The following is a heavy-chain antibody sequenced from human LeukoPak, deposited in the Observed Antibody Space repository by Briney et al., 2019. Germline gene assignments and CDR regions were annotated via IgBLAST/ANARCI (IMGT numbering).Heavy chain of an antibody. Sequence: GASVKVSCKASGYTFTSYAMSWVRQAPGQGLEWMGWINPNSGGTNYAQKFQGRVTMTRDTSISTAYMELSRLRSDDTAVYYCARVSGWQYQLLPYTKREDDYYYYYMDVWGKGTTVTVSS. CDR3: ARVSGWQYQLLPYTKREDDYYYYYMDV. J-gene: IGHJ6*03. D-gene: IGHD2-2*01. CDR1: GYTFTSYA. CDR2: INPNSGGT. V-gene: IGHV1-2*02.